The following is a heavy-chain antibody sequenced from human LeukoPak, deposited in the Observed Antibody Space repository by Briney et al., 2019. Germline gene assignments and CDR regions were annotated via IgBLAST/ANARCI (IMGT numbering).Heavy chain of an antibody. CDR2: IYYSGST. CDR3: ARAQQLVEYGMDV. V-gene: IGHV4-59*08. Sequence: SETLSLTCTVSGGSISSYYWSWIRQPPGKGLEWIGYIYYSGSTNYNPSLKSRVTISVDTSKNQFSLKLSSVTAADTAVYYCARAQQLVEYGMDVWGQGTTVTVSS. D-gene: IGHD6-13*01. J-gene: IGHJ6*02. CDR1: GGSISSYY.